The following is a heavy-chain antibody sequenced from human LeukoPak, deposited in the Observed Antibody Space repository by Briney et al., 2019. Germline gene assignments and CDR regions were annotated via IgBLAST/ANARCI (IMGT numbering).Heavy chain of an antibody. CDR2: ISGGGENT. V-gene: IGHV3-23*01. CDR3: AKDFQYDGGQD. Sequence: PGGSLRLSCAASGFTFRDYGMSWVRQGPGKGPEWVSTISGGGENTHYADFVKGRFTISRDNSKNTLYLQMNSLRAEDTAVYYCAKDFQYDGGQDWGQGTLVTVSS. D-gene: IGHD4-23*01. CDR1: GFTFRDYG. J-gene: IGHJ4*02.